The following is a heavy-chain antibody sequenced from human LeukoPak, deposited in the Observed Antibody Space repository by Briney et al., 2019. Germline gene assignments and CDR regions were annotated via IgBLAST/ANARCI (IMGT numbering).Heavy chain of an antibody. J-gene: IGHJ4*02. Sequence: PSETLSLTCTVSGGSISSYYWSWIRQPAGKGREWIGRIYTSGSTNYNPSLKSRVTMSVDTSKNHFSLKLSSVTAADTAVYYCAREGVGVVPAAFFDYWGQGTLVTVSS. D-gene: IGHD2-2*01. V-gene: IGHV4-4*07. CDR3: AREGVGVVPAAFFDY. CDR1: GGSISSYY. CDR2: IYTSGST.